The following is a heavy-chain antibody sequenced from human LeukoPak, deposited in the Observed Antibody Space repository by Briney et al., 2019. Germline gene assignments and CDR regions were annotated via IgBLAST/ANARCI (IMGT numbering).Heavy chain of an antibody. J-gene: IGHJ5*02. CDR2: INHSGST. V-gene: IGHV4-34*01. CDR3: ASGGYQLLASWFDL. CDR1: GGSFSGYY. Sequence: PSETLSLTCAVYGGSFSGYYWSWIRQPPGKGLEWIGEINHSGSTNYNPSLKSRVTISVDTSKNQFSLKLSSVTAADTAVYYCASGGYQLLASWFDLWGQGTLVTVSS. D-gene: IGHD2-2*01.